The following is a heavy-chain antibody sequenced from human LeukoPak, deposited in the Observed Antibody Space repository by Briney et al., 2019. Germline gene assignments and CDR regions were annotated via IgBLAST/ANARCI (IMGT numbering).Heavy chain of an antibody. CDR1: GYTFTGYY. CDR2: INPNSGGT. Sequence: ASVKVSCKASGYTFTGYYMHWVRPAPGQGLEWMGWINPNSGGTNYAQKFQGRVTMTRDTSISTAYMGLSRLRSDDTAVYYCATSYYDFWSGYGYYFDYWGQGTLVTVSS. J-gene: IGHJ4*02. V-gene: IGHV1-2*02. CDR3: ATSYYDFWSGYGYYFDY. D-gene: IGHD3-3*01.